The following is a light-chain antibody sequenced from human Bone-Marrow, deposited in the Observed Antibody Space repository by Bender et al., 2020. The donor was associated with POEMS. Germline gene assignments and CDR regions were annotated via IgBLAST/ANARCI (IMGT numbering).Light chain of an antibody. CDR3: CSYGGNNTIV. V-gene: IGLV2-23*01. CDR2: DGN. Sequence: QSALTQAAPVSESPGQSITISCTGTSSDVGYYNLVSWYQQHPGKAPRLIIYDGNRRPAGVSDRFAGYKSGKAASLTICGHEAEDEADYYCCSYGGNNTIVFGGGTTVTVL. J-gene: IGLJ2*01. CDR1: SSDVGYYNL.